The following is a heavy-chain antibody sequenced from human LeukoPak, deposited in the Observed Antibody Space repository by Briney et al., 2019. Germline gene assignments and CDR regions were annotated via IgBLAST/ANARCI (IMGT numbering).Heavy chain of an antibody. J-gene: IGHJ5*02. CDR3: ARMEEGLGQCKSSGCYWLDP. CDR1: GGSISSYY. D-gene: IGHD2-2*01. V-gene: IGHV4-59*01. CDR2: IYYSEST. Sequence: SETLSLTCTVSGGSISSYYWSWIRQPPGKGLEWIGYIYYSESTNYNPSLKSRVTFSVDTPKNQFSLKLKSVTAADTAVYYCARMEEGLGQCKSSGCYWLDPWGQGTLVTVSS.